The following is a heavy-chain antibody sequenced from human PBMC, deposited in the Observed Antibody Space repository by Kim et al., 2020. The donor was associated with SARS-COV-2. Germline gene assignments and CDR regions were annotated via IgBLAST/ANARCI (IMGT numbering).Heavy chain of an antibody. V-gene: IGHV6-1*01. J-gene: IGHJ4*02. CDR1: GDRVSSNSAV. Sequence: SQTLSLTCAISGDRVSSNSAVCNWIRQSPSRGLAWLGRTYYRSKWSNDYAVSVKSRITINPDTSKNQFSLQLNSVTPEDTAVYYCARERVAAAGRVFDYWVRGTMVTVSS. D-gene: IGHD6-13*01. CDR2: TYYRSKWSN. CDR3: ARERVAAAGRVFDY.